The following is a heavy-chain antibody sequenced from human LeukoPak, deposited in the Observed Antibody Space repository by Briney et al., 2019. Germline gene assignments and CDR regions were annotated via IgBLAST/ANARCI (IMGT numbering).Heavy chain of an antibody. CDR2: ISSSSSYT. CDR1: GFTFSDYY. CDR3: ARVKTKTRYYYDSSGLPTAFDI. D-gene: IGHD3-22*01. J-gene: IGHJ3*02. V-gene: IGHV3-11*05. Sequence: PGGSLRLSCAASGFTFSDYYMSWIRQAPGKGLEWVSYISSSSSYTNYADSVKGRFTISRENAKNSLYLQMNSLRAEDTAVYYCARVKTKTRYYYDSSGLPTAFDIWGQGTMVTVSS.